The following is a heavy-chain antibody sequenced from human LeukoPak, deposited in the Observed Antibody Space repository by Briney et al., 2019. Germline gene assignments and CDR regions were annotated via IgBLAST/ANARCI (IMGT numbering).Heavy chain of an antibody. D-gene: IGHD3-10*01. J-gene: IGHJ4*02. CDR2: ISRRDDYT. Sequence: HTGGSLRLSCAASGFAFSSYAMSWVRQPPGKGLEWVSVISRRDDYTYYADSVKGRFTISRDNSKNTLYLQMSTLRAEDTAVYYCANDYRSGSFHDFWGQGTLVTVSS. CDR1: GFAFSSYA. CDR3: ANDYRSGSFHDF. V-gene: IGHV3-23*01.